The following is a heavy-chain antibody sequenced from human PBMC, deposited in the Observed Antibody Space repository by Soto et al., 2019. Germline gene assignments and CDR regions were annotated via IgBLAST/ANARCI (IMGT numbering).Heavy chain of an antibody. D-gene: IGHD3-10*01. V-gene: IGHV4-61*01. J-gene: IGHJ6*02. Sequence: SETLSLTCTVSGGSVSSCSYYWSWIRQPPGKGLEWIGYIYYSGSTNYNPSLKRRVTISVHTSNNQFSLKLRSVTAADTAVYYCARAWFGESSYYYYGMDVWGQGTTVTVSS. CDR2: IYYSGST. CDR3: ARAWFGESSYYYYGMDV. CDR1: GGSVSSCSYY.